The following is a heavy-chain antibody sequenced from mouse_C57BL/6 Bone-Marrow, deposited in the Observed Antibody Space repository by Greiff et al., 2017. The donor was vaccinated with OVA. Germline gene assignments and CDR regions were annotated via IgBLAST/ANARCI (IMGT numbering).Heavy chain of an antibody. V-gene: IGHV5-9-1*02. D-gene: IGHD1-1*01. J-gene: IGHJ4*01. CDR2: ISSGDDYI. CDR1: GFTFTSYA. CDR3: KRGVVAKGLDGMDY. Sequence: EVQLVESGAGLVKPGGSLKLSCAASGFTFTSYAMSWVRQTPEKRLEWLAYISSGDDYIYYADTVKGRFTMSRDNARNTLYLQLSSLKSEDTAMYYGKRGVVAKGLDGMDYWGQGTSVTVSS.